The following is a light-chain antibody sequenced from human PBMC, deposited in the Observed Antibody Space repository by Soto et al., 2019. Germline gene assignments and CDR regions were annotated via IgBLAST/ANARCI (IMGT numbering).Light chain of an antibody. V-gene: IGKV3-11*01. CDR3: QQRSNWPIT. Sequence: VVLTQSPDTVSLSPWERATLSCRASQSVSRNLAWYQQKPGQAPRLLIHGATTRATGIPARFSGSGSGTEFTLTISSLEPEDFAVYYCQQRSNWPITFGQGTRLEIK. CDR1: QSVSRN. J-gene: IGKJ5*01. CDR2: GAT.